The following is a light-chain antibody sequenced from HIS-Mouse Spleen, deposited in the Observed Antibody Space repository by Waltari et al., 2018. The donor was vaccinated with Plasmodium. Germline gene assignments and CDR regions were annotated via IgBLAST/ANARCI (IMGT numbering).Light chain of an antibody. CDR3: YSAADNNLV. CDR1: VLAKKY. CDR2: KDS. Sequence: SYELTQPSSVSVSPGQTARITCSGDVLAKKYARWFQQKPGQAPVLVIYKDSERPSGIPGRFSGCSSGTTVTLTIGGAQVEDEADYYCYSAADNNLVFGGGTKLTVL. J-gene: IGLJ3*02. V-gene: IGLV3-27*01.